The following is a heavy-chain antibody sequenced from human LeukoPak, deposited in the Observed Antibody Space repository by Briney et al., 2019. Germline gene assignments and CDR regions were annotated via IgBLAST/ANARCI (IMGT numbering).Heavy chain of an antibody. V-gene: IGHV3-30*03. Sequence: GGSLRLSCAASGFTFSSYGMHWVRQAPGKGLEWVAVISYDGSNKYYADSVKGRFTISRDNSKSTLYLQMNSLRAEDTAVYYCAREGIQYSSGPGWFDPWGQGTLVTVSS. CDR1: GFTFSSYG. J-gene: IGHJ5*02. D-gene: IGHD6-19*01. CDR3: AREGIQYSSGPGWFDP. CDR2: ISYDGSNK.